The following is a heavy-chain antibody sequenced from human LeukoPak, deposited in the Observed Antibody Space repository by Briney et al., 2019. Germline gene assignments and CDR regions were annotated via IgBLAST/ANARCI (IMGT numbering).Heavy chain of an antibody. CDR3: ARGRGYWYFDL. J-gene: IGHJ2*01. D-gene: IGHD3-10*01. V-gene: IGHV4-31*03. CDR2: IYYSGST. CDR1: GGSVSSGDYY. Sequence: SQTLSLTCTVSGGSVSSGDYYWSWIRQLPGKGLEWIGYIYYSGSTYYNPSLKSRLTISVDTSKNQFSLKLSSVTAADTAVYYCARGRGYWYFDLWGRGTLVTVSS.